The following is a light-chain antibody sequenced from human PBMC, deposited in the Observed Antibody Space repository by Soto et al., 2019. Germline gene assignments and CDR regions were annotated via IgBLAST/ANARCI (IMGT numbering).Light chain of an antibody. Sequence: DIQMTQSPSSLSASVGDRVTITCRASQRILSYLNWYQQEPGKAPKLLISGASTLQSGVPSRFSGSGSGTDFTLTISSLQPEDCATYYCQQSYNTPPTFGQGTKVEIK. CDR3: QQSYNTPPT. V-gene: IGKV1-39*01. CDR1: QRILSY. J-gene: IGKJ1*01. CDR2: GAS.